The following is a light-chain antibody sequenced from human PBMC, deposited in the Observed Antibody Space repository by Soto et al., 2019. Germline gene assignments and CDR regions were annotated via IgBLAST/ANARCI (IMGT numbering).Light chain of an antibody. Sequence: EIVLTQSPATLSLSPGERATLSCRASQSISTYLAWYQHKPGQAPRPLIYDASNRATGIPARFSGSGSGTDFTLTISSLEPEDFAVYYCQQRSYWLTFGGGTKVEIE. J-gene: IGKJ4*01. CDR2: DAS. V-gene: IGKV3-11*01. CDR1: QSISTY. CDR3: QQRSYWLT.